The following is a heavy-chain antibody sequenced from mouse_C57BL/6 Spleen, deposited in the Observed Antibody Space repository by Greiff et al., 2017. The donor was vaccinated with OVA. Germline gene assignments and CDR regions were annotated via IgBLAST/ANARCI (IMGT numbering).Heavy chain of an antibody. J-gene: IGHJ3*01. Sequence: VQLKQSGPELVKPGASVKIPCKASGYTFTDYNMDWVKQSHGKSLEWIGDINPNNGGTIYNQKFKGKATLTVDKSSSTAYMELRSLTSEDTAVYYCARSPPLYYGYGTDWGQGTLVTVSA. CDR3: ARSPPLYYGYGTD. D-gene: IGHD2-2*01. CDR1: GYTFTDYN. CDR2: INPNNGGT. V-gene: IGHV1-18*01.